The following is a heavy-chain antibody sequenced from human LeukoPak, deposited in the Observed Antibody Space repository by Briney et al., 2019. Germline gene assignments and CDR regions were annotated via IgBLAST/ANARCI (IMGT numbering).Heavy chain of an antibody. CDR1: GFTFSNYA. J-gene: IGHJ4*02. CDR3: ARDVAATGTYTDY. V-gene: IGHV3-30-3*01. Sequence: PGRSLRLSCTASGFTFSNYAIHWVRQSPGKGLEWVEVISYDGSKEYYVDSVKGRFTISRDNSKNTLYLQMNSLRTEDTAVYYCARDVAATGTYTDYWGQGTLVTVSS. CDR2: ISYDGSKE. D-gene: IGHD6-13*01.